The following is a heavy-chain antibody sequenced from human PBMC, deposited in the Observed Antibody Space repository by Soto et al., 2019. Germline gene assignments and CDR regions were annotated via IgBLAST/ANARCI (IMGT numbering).Heavy chain of an antibody. Sequence: EVQLLESGGGVVQPGGSLRLSCAASGFTFSSYALSWVRQAPGKGLEWVSAISGSGGSTYYADSVKGRFTISRDNSKNTLYLQMNSLRAEDTAVYYCAKSGDYVDWYFDLWGRGTLVTVSS. D-gene: IGHD4-17*01. CDR2: ISGSGGST. V-gene: IGHV3-23*01. CDR3: AKSGDYVDWYFDL. J-gene: IGHJ2*01. CDR1: GFTFSSYA.